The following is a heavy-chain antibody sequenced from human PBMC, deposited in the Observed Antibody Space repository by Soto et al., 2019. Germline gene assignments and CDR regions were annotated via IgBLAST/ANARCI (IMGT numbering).Heavy chain of an antibody. D-gene: IGHD2-2*01. J-gene: IGHJ4*02. CDR3: AKVPADIVVVPAAIYY. V-gene: IGHV3-23*01. CDR2: ISGSGGST. Sequence: GGSLRLSCAASGFTFSRYAMSWVRQAPWKGLEWVSAISGSGGSTYYADSVKGRFTISRGNSKNTLYLQMNSLRAEDTAVYYCAKVPADIVVVPAAIYYWGQGTLVTVSS. CDR1: GFTFSRYA.